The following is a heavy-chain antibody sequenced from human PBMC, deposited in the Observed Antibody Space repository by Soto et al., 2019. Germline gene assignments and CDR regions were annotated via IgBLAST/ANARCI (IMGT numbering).Heavy chain of an antibody. D-gene: IGHD2-2*01. CDR1: GYSFTSYW. Sequence: EVQLVQSGAEVKKPGESLKISCKGSGYSFTSYWIGWVRQMPGKGLEWMGIIYPSDSDTRYSPSFQGQVTISADKSIHTDYLQWRSLKASTTAMYYCARLRGQLRTSTFDYWGQGTLVTVSS. J-gene: IGHJ4*02. CDR3: ARLRGQLRTSTFDY. CDR2: IYPSDSDT. V-gene: IGHV5-51*03.